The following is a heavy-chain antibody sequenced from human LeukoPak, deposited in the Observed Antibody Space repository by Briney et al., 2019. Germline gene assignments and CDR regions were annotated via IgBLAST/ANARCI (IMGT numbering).Heavy chain of an antibody. J-gene: IGHJ3*02. CDR2: INPNSGGT. Sequence: ASVKVSCKASGYTFTGSYMHWVRQAPGQGLEWMGWINPNSGGTNYAQKFQGRVTMTRDTSISTAYMELSRLRSDDTAVYYCARDRAWIQLWLDAFDIWGQGTMVTVSS. CDR1: GYTFTGSY. D-gene: IGHD5-18*01. V-gene: IGHV1-2*02. CDR3: ARDRAWIQLWLDAFDI.